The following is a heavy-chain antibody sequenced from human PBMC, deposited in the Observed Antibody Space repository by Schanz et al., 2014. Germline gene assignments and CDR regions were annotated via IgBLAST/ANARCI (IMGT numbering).Heavy chain of an antibody. V-gene: IGHV3-33*01. D-gene: IGHD4-17*01. CDR3: ARPRFDYGEVDY. CDR2: IWNNGVTK. CDR1: GFRLNTYG. Sequence: QAQLMESGGGVVQPGTSLILSCSVSGFRLNTYGIHWFRQPAGKGLEWVAVIWNNGVTKDYADSVRGRFTISRDRFQNTLYLRMSSLRDEDAAVYYCARPRFDYGEVDYWGQGTLVTVSS. J-gene: IGHJ4*02.